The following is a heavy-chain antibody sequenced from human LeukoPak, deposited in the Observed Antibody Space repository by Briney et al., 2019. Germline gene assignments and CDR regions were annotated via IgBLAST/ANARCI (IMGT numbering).Heavy chain of an antibody. V-gene: IGHV3-48*03. Sequence: GGSLRLSCPASGFIFSDYEMNWVRQAPGKGLEWVSYISTSGYTVHYADSVKGRFPISRDNTKKSLYLQMASLRAEDTAIYYCSREVNYDMLTTYYKDIGGDAFDVWGQGTMVTVSS. CDR3: SREVNYDMLTTYYKDIGGDAFDV. J-gene: IGHJ3*01. D-gene: IGHD3-9*01. CDR1: GFIFSDYE. CDR2: ISTSGYTV.